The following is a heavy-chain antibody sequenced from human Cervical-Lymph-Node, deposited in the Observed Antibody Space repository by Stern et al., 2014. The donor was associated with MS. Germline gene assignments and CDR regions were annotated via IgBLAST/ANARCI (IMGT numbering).Heavy chain of an antibody. V-gene: IGHV1-3*01. CDR2: LNGDNGNT. CDR1: GYNFISHA. J-gene: IGHJ3*02. Sequence: VQLVQSGAEVKDPGASVKVSCKASGYNFISHAMHWVRKAPGQTFEWMGWLNGDNGNTKYSQKLQGRVTITRDKTTSTAYMELSSLTSEDTAVYYCARAGYCSPSTCSDAFDIWGQGTMVTVSS. D-gene: IGHD2-15*01. CDR3: ARAGYCSPSTCSDAFDI.